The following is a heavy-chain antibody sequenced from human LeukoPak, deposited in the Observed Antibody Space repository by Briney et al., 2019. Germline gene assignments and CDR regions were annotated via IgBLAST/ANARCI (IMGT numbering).Heavy chain of an antibody. CDR2: ISGSSTTI. J-gene: IGHJ5*02. CDR1: GFTFSSYY. CDR3: ARDGPLVPTIYGTFDR. Sequence: PGGSLRLSCAASGFTFSSYYMSWVRQAPGKGLEWVSYISGSSTTIYYSDSVKGRFTISRDNAKNSLYLQMSSLRAEDTAVYYCARDGPLVPTIYGTFDRWGQGTLVIVSS. D-gene: IGHD3-3*02. V-gene: IGHV3-48*04.